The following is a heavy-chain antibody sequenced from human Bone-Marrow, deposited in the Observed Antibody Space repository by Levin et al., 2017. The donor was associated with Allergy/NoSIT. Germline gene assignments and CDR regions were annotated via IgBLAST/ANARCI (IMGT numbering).Heavy chain of an antibody. D-gene: IGHD3-3*01. CDR2: ISYDGSNK. J-gene: IGHJ6*02. Sequence: LSLTCAASGFTFSSYGMHWVRQAPGKGLEWVAVISYDGSNKYYADSVKGRFTISRDNSKNTLYLQMNSLRAEDTAVYYCAKWCLAFFGVVIHLDYGMDVWGQGTTVTVSS. CDR1: GFTFSSYG. CDR3: AKWCLAFFGVVIHLDYGMDV. V-gene: IGHV3-30*18.